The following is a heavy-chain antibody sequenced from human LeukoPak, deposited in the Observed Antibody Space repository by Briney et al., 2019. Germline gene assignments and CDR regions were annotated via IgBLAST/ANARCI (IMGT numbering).Heavy chain of an antibody. V-gene: IGHV3-23*01. Sequence: PGGSLRLSCAASGFTFSSYAMSWVRQVPGKGLEWVSAVSGSGGSTYYADSVKGRFTISRDNSKNTLYLQMYSLRAEDTAVYYCATGWGGDDYWGQGTLVTVSS. D-gene: IGHD3-16*01. J-gene: IGHJ4*02. CDR2: VSGSGGST. CDR1: GFTFSSYA. CDR3: ATGWGGDDY.